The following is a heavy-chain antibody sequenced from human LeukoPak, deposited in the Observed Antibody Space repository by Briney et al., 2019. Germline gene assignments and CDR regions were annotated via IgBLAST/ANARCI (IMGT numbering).Heavy chain of an antibody. CDR1: GFTFSNFG. V-gene: IGHV3-30*03. CDR3: ARWGERGYSYGYGFDY. J-gene: IGHJ4*02. D-gene: IGHD5-18*01. CDR2: ISYDGKNE. Sequence: GRSLRLSCAASGFTFSNFGMHWVRQAPGKGLEWVAVISYDGKNEYYADSVKGRFTISRDNSKNTLYLQMNSLRAEDTAVYYCARWGERGYSYGYGFDYWGQGTLVTVSS.